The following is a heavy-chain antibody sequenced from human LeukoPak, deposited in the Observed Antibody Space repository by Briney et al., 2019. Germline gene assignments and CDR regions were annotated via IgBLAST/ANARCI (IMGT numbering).Heavy chain of an antibody. CDR3: AREDNSGWFDY. J-gene: IGHJ4*02. CDR1: GGSISSNNW. Sequence: SGTLSLTCAVSGGSISSNNWWSWVRQPPGKGLEWIGYIYYTGSTDYNPSLKSRVTISVDTSKNQFSLELSSVTAADTAVYYCAREDNSGWFDYRGQGTLVTVSS. CDR2: IYYTGST. D-gene: IGHD5-12*01. V-gene: IGHV4-4*02.